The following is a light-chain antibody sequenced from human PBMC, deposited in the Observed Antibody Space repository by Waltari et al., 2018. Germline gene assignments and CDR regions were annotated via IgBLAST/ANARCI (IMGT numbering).Light chain of an antibody. V-gene: IGKV2-30*02. CDR1: QSLVHSDGNPH. CDR3: MQGTHWPYT. CDR2: RVF. Sequence: DAVMTKSPLSLTVTFGQTASISCPTSQSLVHSDGNPHLTWFQQRPGQSPRRLIYRVFNRDSGVPDRFSGSGSGTDFTLKVSRVEAEDVGVYYCMQGTHWPYTFGQGTKLDIK. J-gene: IGKJ2*01.